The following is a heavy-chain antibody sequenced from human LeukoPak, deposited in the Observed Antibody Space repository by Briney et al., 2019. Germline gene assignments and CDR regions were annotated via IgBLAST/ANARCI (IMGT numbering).Heavy chain of an antibody. J-gene: IGHJ5*02. CDR2: ISGSGGST. D-gene: IGHD3-3*01. CDR3: AKFGAHYDFWSGYPWYNWFDP. Sequence: GGSLRLSCAASGFTFSSYAMSWVRQAPGKGLEWVSAISGSGGSTYYADSVKGRFTISRDNSKNTLYLQMNGLRAEDTAVYYCAKFGAHYDFWSGYPWYNWFDPWGQGTLVTVSS. V-gene: IGHV3-23*01. CDR1: GFTFSSYA.